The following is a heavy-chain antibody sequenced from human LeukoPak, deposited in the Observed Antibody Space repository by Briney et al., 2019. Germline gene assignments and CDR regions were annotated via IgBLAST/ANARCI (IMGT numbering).Heavy chain of an antibody. Sequence: ASVTVSCTASGYTFTIYGISWVRPAPGQGLGWMGWISAYNGNTNYAQKLQGRVTMTTDTSTSTAYMELRSLRSDDTAVYYCARGRIVVVPAAPREFYGMAVWGQATTVTVSS. D-gene: IGHD2-2*01. CDR3: ARGRIVVVPAAPREFYGMAV. CDR2: ISAYNGNT. J-gene: IGHJ6*02. V-gene: IGHV1-18*01. CDR1: GYTFTIYG.